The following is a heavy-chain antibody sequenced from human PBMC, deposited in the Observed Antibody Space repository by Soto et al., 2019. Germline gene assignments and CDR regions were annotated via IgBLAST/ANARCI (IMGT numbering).Heavy chain of an antibody. V-gene: IGHV3-7*05. CDR1: EFTFSSYW. D-gene: IGHD2-2*01. Sequence: EVQLVESGGGLVQPGGSLRLSCAASEFTFSSYWMNWVRQAPGKGLEWVANIKEDGSEKYYVDSVKGRFTISRDNDKNSLYLQMNSLRGEETAVYYCARDLGAPGRGSAVGYYYHYGMDVWGQGTTVTVSS. J-gene: IGHJ6*02. CDR2: IKEDGSEK. CDR3: ARDLGAPGRGSAVGYYYHYGMDV.